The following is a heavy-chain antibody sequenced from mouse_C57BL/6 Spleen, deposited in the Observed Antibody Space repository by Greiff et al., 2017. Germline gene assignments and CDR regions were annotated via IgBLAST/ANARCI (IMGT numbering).Heavy chain of an antibody. J-gene: IGHJ2*01. CDR3: ARSGGYGSSYEGYFDY. CDR2: IYPRSGNT. Sequence: VQLQQSGAELARPGASVKLSCKASGYTFTSYGISWVKQRTGQGLEWIGEIYPRSGNTYYNEKFKGKATLTADKSSSTAYMELRSLTSGDSAVYFCARSGGYGSSYEGYFDYWGQGTTLTVSS. V-gene: IGHV1-81*01. D-gene: IGHD1-1*01. CDR1: GYTFTSYG.